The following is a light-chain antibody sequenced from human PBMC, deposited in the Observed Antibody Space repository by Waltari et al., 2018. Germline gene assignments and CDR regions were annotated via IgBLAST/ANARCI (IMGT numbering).Light chain of an antibody. V-gene: IGLV4-69*01. CDR2: LNSDGSH. Sequence: QLVLTQSPSASASLGASVKLTCTLSSGHSSYAIAWHQQQPEKGPRYLMKLNSDGSHSKGDGIPYLFSGSSSGAERYLTISSLQSEDEADYYCQTWGTVGVFGGGTKLTVL. CDR1: SGHSSYA. CDR3: QTWGTVGV. J-gene: IGLJ2*01.